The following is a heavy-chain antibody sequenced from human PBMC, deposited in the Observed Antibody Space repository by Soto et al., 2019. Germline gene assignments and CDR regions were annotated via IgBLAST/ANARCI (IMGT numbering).Heavy chain of an antibody. J-gene: IGHJ6*02. CDR3: ARGLRYSGMDV. CDR2: IDHSGST. V-gene: IGHV4-34*01. Sequence: SETLSLTCAVHRGSFNAYSWTWIRQPPGKGLEWIGEIDHSGSTTYNPSLKSRIIMSADTSKNQFSLNVSSMTAADTAVYYCARGLRYSGMDVWGQGTTVTVSS. CDR1: RGSFNAYS.